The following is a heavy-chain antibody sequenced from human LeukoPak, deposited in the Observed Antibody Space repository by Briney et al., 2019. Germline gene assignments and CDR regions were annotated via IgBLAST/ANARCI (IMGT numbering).Heavy chain of an antibody. CDR3: AGTPFYSNYGYYYYYYMDV. CDR2: IIPIFGRA. Sequence: SVKVSCKASGGTFISYAISWVRQAPGQGLEWMGGIIPIFGRANYAQKFQGRVTITADKSTSTDYMELSSLRSEDTAVYYCAGTPFYSNYGYYYYYYMDVWGKGTTVTVSS. V-gene: IGHV1-69*06. J-gene: IGHJ6*03. D-gene: IGHD4-11*01. CDR1: GGTFISYA.